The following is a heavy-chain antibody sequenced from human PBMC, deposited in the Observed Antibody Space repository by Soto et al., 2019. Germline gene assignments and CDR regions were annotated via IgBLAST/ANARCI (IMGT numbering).Heavy chain of an antibody. V-gene: IGHV1-58*03. J-gene: IGHJ6*02. D-gene: IGHD6-19*01. Sequence: QMHLVQSGPAVKKPGTSLKVSCKASGFTLSSSAVHWVRQARGQRLEWIGWIVVGSANTNYAQKFQDRVTITRDMSTSTAYMELSSLRSEDTAVYYCAAGGIAVPLVRSNVYCYYGMDVWGQGTTVTVSS. CDR3: AAGGIAVPLVRSNVYCYYGMDV. CDR1: GFTLSSSA. CDR2: IVVGSANT.